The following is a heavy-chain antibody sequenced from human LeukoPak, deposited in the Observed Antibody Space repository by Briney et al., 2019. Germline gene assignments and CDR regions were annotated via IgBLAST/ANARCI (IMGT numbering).Heavy chain of an antibody. CDR1: GFTFSSYW. V-gene: IGHV3-7*01. CDR3: AREIPAATVLFDY. J-gene: IGHJ4*02. D-gene: IGHD3-3*01. CDR2: IKEDGNGN. Sequence: GGSLRLSCAASGFTFSSYWMSWVRQAPGKGLEWLANIKEDGNGNNYVDSVKGRFTISRDNAKSSLYLQMNSLRADDTAVYYCAREIPAATVLFDYWGQGALVTVSS.